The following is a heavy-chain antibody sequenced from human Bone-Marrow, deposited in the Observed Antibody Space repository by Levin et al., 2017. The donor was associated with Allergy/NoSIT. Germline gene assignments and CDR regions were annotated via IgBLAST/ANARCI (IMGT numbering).Heavy chain of an antibody. CDR2: ISWNSGSI. Sequence: PGESLKISCSASGFRFDDSAMHWVRQAPGKGLEWVSGISWNSGSIYYADSVKGRFTISRDNAKNSLFLQMNSLRAEDTALFYCAKGPGIAMIKGFIDYWGQGTLITVSS. J-gene: IGHJ4*02. CDR1: GFRFDDSA. CDR3: AKGPGIAMIKGFIDY. D-gene: IGHD5-18*01. V-gene: IGHV3-9*01.